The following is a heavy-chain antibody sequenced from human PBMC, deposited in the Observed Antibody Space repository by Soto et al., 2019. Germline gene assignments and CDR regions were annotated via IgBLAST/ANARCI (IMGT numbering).Heavy chain of an antibody. CDR3: AHSRCGGDCLQSYSSHYYYGVDV. CDR2: IYWDNDK. J-gene: IGHJ6*02. Sequence: QITLKESGPTLVKPTQTLTLTCTFSGFSLSTGGVGVGWIRQPPGEALEWLALIYWDNDKRYSPSLKSRLTITKDASKNQVVLTMSNMDPVDTATYCCAHSRCGGDCLQSYSSHYYYGVDVWGQGTTVTVPS. CDR1: GFSLSTGGVG. V-gene: IGHV2-5*02. D-gene: IGHD2-21*02.